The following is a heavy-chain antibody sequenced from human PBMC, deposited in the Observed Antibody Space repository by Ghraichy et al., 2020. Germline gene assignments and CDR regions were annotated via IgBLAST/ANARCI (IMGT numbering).Heavy chain of an antibody. CDR3: ARDEEYDFWSGHGGSYYYGMDV. Sequence: GGSLRLSCAASGFTFSSYWMSWVRQAPGKGLEWVANIKQDGSEKYYVDSVKGRFTISRDNAKNSLYLQMNSLRAEDTAVYYCARDEEYDFWSGHGGSYYYGMDVWGQGTTVTVSS. D-gene: IGHD3-3*01. V-gene: IGHV3-7*01. J-gene: IGHJ6*02. CDR1: GFTFSSYW. CDR2: IKQDGSEK.